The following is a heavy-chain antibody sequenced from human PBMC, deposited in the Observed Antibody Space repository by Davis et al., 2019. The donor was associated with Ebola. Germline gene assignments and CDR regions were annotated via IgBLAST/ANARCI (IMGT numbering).Heavy chain of an antibody. J-gene: IGHJ4*02. V-gene: IGHV3-20*04. Sequence: PGGSLRLSCAASGFRFETYGMSWVRQAPGKGLEWVSGINYNGDSTGYIDSVKGRFTISRDNAKKSLYLQMNGLRAEDTAFYYCARGVTGIYGSGSYSPNDSWGQGTLVIVSS. CDR1: GFRFETYG. CDR3: ARGVTGIYGSGSYSPNDS. CDR2: INYNGDST. D-gene: IGHD3-10*01.